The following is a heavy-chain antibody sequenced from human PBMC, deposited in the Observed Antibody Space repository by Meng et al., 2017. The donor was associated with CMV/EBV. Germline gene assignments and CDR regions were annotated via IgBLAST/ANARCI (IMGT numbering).Heavy chain of an antibody. CDR1: GFTFSSYA. CDR3: AKISGRTVSPDCSSTSCYTGSGYFDY. CDR2: ISGSGGST. D-gene: IGHD2-2*02. Sequence: GGSLRLSCAASGFTFSSYAMSWVRQAPGKGLEWVSAISGSGGSTYYADSVKGRFTISRDNSKNTLYLQMNSLRAEDTAVYYCAKISGRTVSPDCSSTSCYTGSGYFDYWGQGTLVTVSS. V-gene: IGHV3-23*01. J-gene: IGHJ4*02.